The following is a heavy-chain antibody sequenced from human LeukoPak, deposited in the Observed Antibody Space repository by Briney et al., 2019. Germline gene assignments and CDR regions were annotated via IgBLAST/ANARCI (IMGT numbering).Heavy chain of an antibody. CDR3: AKGRLPTQY. V-gene: IGHV3-23*01. D-gene: IGHD1-1*01. J-gene: IGHJ4*02. Sequence: GGSLRLSCAASGFTFSSYAMSWVRQAPGKGLEWVSEISDSDDSIDYADSVKGRFTISRDNSKNTLYLQMNSLRAEDTAVYYCAKGRLPTQYWDQGTLVTVSS. CDR2: ISDSDDSI. CDR1: GFTFSSYA.